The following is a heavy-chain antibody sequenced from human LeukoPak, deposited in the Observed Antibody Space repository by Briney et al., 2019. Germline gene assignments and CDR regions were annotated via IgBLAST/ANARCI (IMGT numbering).Heavy chain of an antibody. CDR2: INPNSGGT. CDR3: ASRGTWYYVPNDAFDI. D-gene: IGHD3-10*02. V-gene: IGHV1-2*02. CDR1: GYTFTGYY. Sequence: ASVKVSCKASGYTFTGYYMHWVRQAPGQGLEWMGWINPNSGGTNYAQKFQGRVTMTRDTSISTAYMELSRLRSDDTAVYYCASRGTWYYVPNDAFDIWGQGTMVTVSS. J-gene: IGHJ3*02.